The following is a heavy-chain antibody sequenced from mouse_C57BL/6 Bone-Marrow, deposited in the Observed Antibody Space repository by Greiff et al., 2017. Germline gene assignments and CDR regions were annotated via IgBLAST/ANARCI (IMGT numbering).Heavy chain of an antibody. J-gene: IGHJ3*01. CDR3: TLYSNYLAWLAY. D-gene: IGHD2-5*01. Sequence: EVHLVESGEGLVKPGGSLKLSCAASGFTFSSYAMSWVRQTPEKRLEWVAYISSGGDYIYYADTVKGRFTISRDHARNTLYLQMSSLKSEDTAMYDCTLYSNYLAWLAYWGQGTLVTVSA. V-gene: IGHV5-9-1*02. CDR2: ISSGGDYI. CDR1: GFTFSSYA.